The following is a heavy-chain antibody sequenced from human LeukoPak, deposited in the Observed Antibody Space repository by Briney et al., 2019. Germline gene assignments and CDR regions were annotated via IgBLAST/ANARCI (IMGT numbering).Heavy chain of an antibody. CDR1: GFTFSSYG. CDR2: IRYDGSNK. V-gene: IGHV3-30*02. J-gene: IGHJ4*02. D-gene: IGHD3-9*01. Sequence: GGSLRLSCAASGFTFSSYGMHWVRQASGKGLEWVAYIRYDGSNKYYADSVKGRFTISRDNSKNTLYLQMNSLRAEDTAVYYCAKAPFYDILTGPNYFDYWGQGTLVTVSS. CDR3: AKAPFYDILTGPNYFDY.